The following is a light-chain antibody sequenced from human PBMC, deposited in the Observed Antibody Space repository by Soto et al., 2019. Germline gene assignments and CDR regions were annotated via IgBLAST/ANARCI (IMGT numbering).Light chain of an antibody. Sequence: QSALTQPASVSGSPGQSISISCTGTSSDAGNYNFVSWYQQHPGKAPKVIIYEDSTRPSGVSNRISGSKSGNTASLTSSGLQAEDEADYYCCSYAGSSTSWVFGGGTKLTVL. CDR2: EDS. CDR3: CSYAGSSTSWV. V-gene: IGLV2-23*01. J-gene: IGLJ3*02. CDR1: SSDAGNYNF.